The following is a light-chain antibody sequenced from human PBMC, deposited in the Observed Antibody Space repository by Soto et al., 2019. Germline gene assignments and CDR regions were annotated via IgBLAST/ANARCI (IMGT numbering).Light chain of an antibody. Sequence: EIVLTQSPGTLSLSLGERATLSCRASQSVRSNFLAWYQQKPGQAPRLLIYGASNRATGIPDRFSGSGSGTDFTLTISRLEPEDFAVYYCQQYGSSGTFGQGTKVDIK. CDR2: GAS. CDR1: QSVRSNF. V-gene: IGKV3-20*01. CDR3: QQYGSSGT. J-gene: IGKJ1*01.